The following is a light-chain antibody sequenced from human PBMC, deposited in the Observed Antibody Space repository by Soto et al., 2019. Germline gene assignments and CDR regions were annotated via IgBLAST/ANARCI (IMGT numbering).Light chain of an antibody. V-gene: IGKV3-20*01. J-gene: IGKJ3*01. CDR3: HHSTA. CDR2: GAS. CDR1: QSISGDY. Sequence: LVLTQSPDTLSLSPGERATLSCRASQSISGDYLAWYQQKPGQAPRLLIYGASSRLTGIPDRFSGSESGTEFTLTINRLAPEDFAVYYWHHSTAFGPGTRVDTK.